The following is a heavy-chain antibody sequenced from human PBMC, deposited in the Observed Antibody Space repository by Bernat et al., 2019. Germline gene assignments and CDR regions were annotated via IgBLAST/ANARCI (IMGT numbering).Heavy chain of an antibody. CDR3: AKTSTVTTYPSRGYGMDV. CDR1: GFTFSSYG. Sequence: QVQLVESGGGVVQSGRSLRLSCAASGFTFSSYGMHWVRQAPGKGLEWVAVISYDGSNKYYADSVKGRFTISRDNSKNTLYLQMNSLRAEDTAVYYCAKTSTVTTYPSRGYGMDVWGQGTTVTVSS. V-gene: IGHV3-30*18. J-gene: IGHJ6*02. D-gene: IGHD4-17*01. CDR2: ISYDGSNK.